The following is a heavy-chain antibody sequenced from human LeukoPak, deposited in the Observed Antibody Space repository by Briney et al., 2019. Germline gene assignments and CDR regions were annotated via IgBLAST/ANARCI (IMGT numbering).Heavy chain of an antibody. CDR3: ASSLVEMATMPPDY. CDR1: GFTFSSYW. J-gene: IGHJ4*02. D-gene: IGHD5-24*01. CDR2: IKQDGSEK. V-gene: IGHV3-7*01. Sequence: GGSLRLPCAASGFTFSSYWMSWVRQAPGKGPEWVANIKQDGSEKYYVDSVKGRFTISRDNAKNSLYLQMNSLRAEDTAVYYCASSLVEMATMPPDYWGQGTLVTVSS.